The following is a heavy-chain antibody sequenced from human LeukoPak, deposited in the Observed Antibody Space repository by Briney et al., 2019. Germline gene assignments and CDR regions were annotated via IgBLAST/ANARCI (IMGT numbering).Heavy chain of an antibody. J-gene: IGHJ4*02. CDR3: ARADLLWFGGLDY. CDR2: ISSSGSTI. CDR1: GFTFSSYW. D-gene: IGHD3-10*01. V-gene: IGHV3-48*04. Sequence: PGGSLRLSCAASGFTFSSYWMHWVRQAPGKGLEWVSYISSSGSTIYYADSVKGRFTISRDNAKNSLYLQMNSLRAEDTAVYYCARADLLWFGGLDYWGQGTLVTVSS.